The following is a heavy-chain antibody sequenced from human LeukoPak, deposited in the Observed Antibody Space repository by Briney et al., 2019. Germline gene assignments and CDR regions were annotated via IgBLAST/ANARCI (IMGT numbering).Heavy chain of an antibody. Sequence: PSETLSLTCTVSGGSISSYYWSWIRQPPGKGLEWIGYIYYSGSTNYNPSLKSRVTIPVDTSKNQFSLKLSSVTAADTAVYYCARAYYYDSSGYYGGAFDIWGQGTMVTVSS. CDR3: ARAYYYDSSGYYGGAFDI. CDR2: IYYSGST. D-gene: IGHD3-22*01. J-gene: IGHJ3*02. CDR1: GGSISSYY. V-gene: IGHV4-59*01.